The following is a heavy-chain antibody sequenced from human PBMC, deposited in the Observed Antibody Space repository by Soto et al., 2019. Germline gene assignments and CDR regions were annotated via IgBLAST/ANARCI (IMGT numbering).Heavy chain of an antibody. CDR3: ARLAYDANGFNVYGDDAFAL. CDR2: ISHTGTA. V-gene: IGHV4-39*01. D-gene: IGHD3-22*01. CDR1: AGSINRGGNY. J-gene: IGHJ3*01. Sequence: SETRPLTCTGSAGSINRGGNYWSGIRQHPGKGLEWIGTISHTGTAYYNPSLESRVAVSVGTSENQFSLNLSSVTAADTAVYYCARLAYDANGFNVYGDDAFALWGQGTMVTVS.